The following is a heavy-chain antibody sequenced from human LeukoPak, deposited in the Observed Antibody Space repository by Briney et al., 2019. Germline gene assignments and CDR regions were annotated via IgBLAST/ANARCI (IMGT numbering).Heavy chain of an antibody. D-gene: IGHD6-19*01. CDR1: GFTFSSYW. Sequence: PGGSLRLSCAASGFTFSSYWMSWVRQAPGKGLEWVANIKQDGSEKYYMDSVKGRFTISRDNAKNSLYLQMNSLRAEDTAVYYCARRGYSSGWYFAYYYGMDVWGQGTTVTVSS. J-gene: IGHJ6*02. CDR2: IKQDGSEK. V-gene: IGHV3-7*03. CDR3: ARRGYSSGWYFAYYYGMDV.